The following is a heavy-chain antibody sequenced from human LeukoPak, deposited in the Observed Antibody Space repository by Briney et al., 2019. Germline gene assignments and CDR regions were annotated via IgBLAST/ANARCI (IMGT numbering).Heavy chain of an antibody. D-gene: IGHD6-19*01. Sequence: GGSLRLSCAASGFTFSSYWMSWVRQAPGKGLEWVANIKQDGSEKYYVDSVTGRFTISRDNAKNSLYLQMNSLRAEDTAVYYCARGGLCSSGWWAYWGQGTLVTVSS. CDR2: IKQDGSEK. J-gene: IGHJ4*02. CDR3: ARGGLCSSGWWAY. CDR1: GFTFSSYW. V-gene: IGHV3-7*05.